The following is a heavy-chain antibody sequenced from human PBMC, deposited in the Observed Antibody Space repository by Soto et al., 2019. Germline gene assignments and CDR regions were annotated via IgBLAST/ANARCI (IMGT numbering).Heavy chain of an antibody. V-gene: IGHV4-34*01. J-gene: IGHJ4*02. CDR2: INHSGST. Sequence: SETLSLTCAVYGGSFSGYYWSWIRQPPGKGLEWIGEINHSGSTNYNPSPKSRVTISVDTSKNQFSLKLSSVTAADTAVYYCARGGIVGATRLLGYWGQGTLVTVSS. CDR3: ARGGIVGATRLLGY. CDR1: GGSFSGYY. D-gene: IGHD1-26*01.